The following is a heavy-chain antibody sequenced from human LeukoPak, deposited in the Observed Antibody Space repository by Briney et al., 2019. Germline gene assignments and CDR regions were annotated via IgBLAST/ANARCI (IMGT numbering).Heavy chain of an antibody. CDR3: ARGPRDGYTYSYYFDY. J-gene: IGHJ4*02. CDR2: IKKDGSEK. D-gene: IGHD5-24*01. V-gene: IGHV3-7*01. Sequence: GGSLRLYCVVSGFTFSSYWMGWVRQAPGKGLEWVANIKKDGSEKYYVDSVKGRFTISRDDAKESLYLQMNSLRDENTAMYYCARGPRDGYTYSYYFDYWGQGTLVTVSS. CDR1: GFTFSSYW.